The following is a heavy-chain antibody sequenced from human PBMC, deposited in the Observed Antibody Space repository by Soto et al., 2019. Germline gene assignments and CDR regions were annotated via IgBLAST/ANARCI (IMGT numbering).Heavy chain of an antibody. D-gene: IGHD6-6*01. CDR2: ISGSGGST. CDR3: AKDRWHSSSPNWFDP. Sequence: LRRSCAASGFTFRSYAMGWVRQAPGKGLEWVSAISGSGGSTYYADSVKGRFTISRDNSKNTLYLQMNSLRAEDTAVYYCAKDRWHSSSPNWFDPWGQGTLVTVSS. J-gene: IGHJ5*02. CDR1: GFTFRSYA. V-gene: IGHV3-23*01.